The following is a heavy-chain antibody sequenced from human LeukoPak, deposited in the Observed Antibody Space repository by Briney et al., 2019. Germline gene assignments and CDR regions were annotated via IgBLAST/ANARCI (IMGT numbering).Heavy chain of an antibody. V-gene: IGHV2-5*01. CDR3: ARSYSDYDYFNNWFDP. D-gene: IGHD5-12*01. CDR1: GFSLSTSGVG. CDR2: IYWNDDK. J-gene: IGHJ5*02. Sequence: SGPTLVNPTQTLTLTCTFSGFSLSTSGVGVGWIRQPPGKALEWLALIYWNDDKRYSPSLKSRLTISKDTSKNQVVLTMTDRDPVDTATYYCARSYSDYDYFNNWFDPWGQGTLVTVSS.